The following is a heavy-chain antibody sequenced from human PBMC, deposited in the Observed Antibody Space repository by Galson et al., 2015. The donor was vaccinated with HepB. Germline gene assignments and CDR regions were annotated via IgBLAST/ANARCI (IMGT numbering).Heavy chain of an antibody. CDR3: ASSTTIFGENYYGLDV. CDR1: GGSITSGGFY. D-gene: IGHD3-3*01. J-gene: IGHJ6*02. Sequence: TLSLTCTVSGGSITSGGFYWSWIRHRPGKGLEWMGYIFYSGSTYYDPSLKSRITISLDPSKNQFSLKLSSVTAADTAVYYCASSTTIFGENYYGLDVWGQGTTVTVSS. CDR2: IFYSGST. V-gene: IGHV4-31*03.